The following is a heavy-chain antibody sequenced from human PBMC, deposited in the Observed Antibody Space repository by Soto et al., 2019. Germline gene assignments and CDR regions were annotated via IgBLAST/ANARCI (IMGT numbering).Heavy chain of an antibody. V-gene: IGHV1-69*01. CDR2: IIPIFGTA. CDR3: AREVEDYYDSSCSSPFDY. D-gene: IGHD3-22*01. CDR1: GGTFSSYA. J-gene: IGHJ4*02. Sequence: QVQLVQSGAEVKKPGSSVKVSCKASGGTFSSYAISWVRQAPGQGLEWMGGIIPIFGTANYAQKFQGRVTITADESTSTDYMELSSLRSEDTAVYYCAREVEDYYDSSCSSPFDYWGQGTLVTVSS.